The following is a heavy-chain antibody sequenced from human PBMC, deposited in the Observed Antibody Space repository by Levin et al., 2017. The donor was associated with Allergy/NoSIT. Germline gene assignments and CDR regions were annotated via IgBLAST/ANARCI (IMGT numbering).Heavy chain of an antibody. CDR1: GFTFSSNW. CDR3: AREKGATEALDY. D-gene: IGHD3-16*01. CDR2: INSDGSST. J-gene: IGHJ4*02. V-gene: IGHV3-74*01. Sequence: LSLTCAASGFTFSSNWMHWVRQAPGKGLVWVSRINSDGSSTSYADSVKGRFTISRDTAKNTLYLQMNSLRAEDTAVYYCAREKGATEALDYWGQGTLVTVSS.